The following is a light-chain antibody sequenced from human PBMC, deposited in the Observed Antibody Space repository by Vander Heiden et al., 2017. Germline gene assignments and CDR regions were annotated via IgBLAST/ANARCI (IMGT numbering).Light chain of an antibody. V-gene: IGLV2-14*01. CDR3: SSYTSSSTWV. J-gene: IGLJ3*02. CDR1: SSDVGGYNY. Sequence: QSALTQPASVSGSPGQLFTISCTGTSSDVGGYNYVSWYQQHPGNAPKLMIYDVSYRPSGVSTRFSGSKSGNTASLTISGLQAEDEADYYCSSYTSSSTWVFGGGTKLTVL. CDR2: DVS.